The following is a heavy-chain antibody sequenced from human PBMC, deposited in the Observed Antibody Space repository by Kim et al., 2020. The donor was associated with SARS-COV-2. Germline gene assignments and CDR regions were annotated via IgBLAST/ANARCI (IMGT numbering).Heavy chain of an antibody. CDR1: GTTFRNYG. CDR2: VLYDGSNQ. J-gene: IGHJ5*02. V-gene: IGHV3-30*18. D-gene: IGHD6-19*01. Sequence: GGSLRLSCAASGTTFRNYGMHWVRQAPGKGLEWVGVVLYDGSNQYYADSVKGRFTISRDNSKNTLYLQISSLRVDDTAVYYCAKASMAVAGTHFFDPWGQGTLVTLSS. CDR3: AKASMAVAGTHFFDP.